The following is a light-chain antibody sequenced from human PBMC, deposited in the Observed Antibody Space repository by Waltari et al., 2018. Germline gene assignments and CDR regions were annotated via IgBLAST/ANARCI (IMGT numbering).Light chain of an antibody. Sequence: SCRASQNIGNYLAWYQQKPGHAPRPLIYAASSRAAGIPDRFSGSGSGADFSLTISRLEPEDFAVYYCQHHVRLPATFGQGTKV. CDR3: QHHVRLPAT. V-gene: IGKV3-20*01. CDR2: AAS. CDR1: QNIGNY. J-gene: IGKJ1*01.